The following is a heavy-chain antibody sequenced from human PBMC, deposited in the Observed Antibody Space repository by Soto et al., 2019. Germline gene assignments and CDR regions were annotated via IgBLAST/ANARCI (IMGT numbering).Heavy chain of an antibody. J-gene: IGHJ4*02. V-gene: IGHV1-69*01. CDR3: ARGKPAGG. Sequence: QVQLVQSGAEVKKPGSSVKVSCKAAAGTFSSYAISWVRQAPGQGLEWMGGIIPIFGTANYAQKCQGRVTITGDESTSTAYMSRSSLGAEDTAVYYWARGKPAGGWGQGTLVTVSS. CDR2: IIPIFGTA. CDR1: AGTFSSYA.